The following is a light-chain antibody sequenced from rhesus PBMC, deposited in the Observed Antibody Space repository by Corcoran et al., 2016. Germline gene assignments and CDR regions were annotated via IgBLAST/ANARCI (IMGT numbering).Light chain of an antibody. CDR2: YAS. Sequence: DIQMTQSPSSLSASVGDRVTITCRASQDFNNYLSWYHQKPGKAPKPLLYYASSLETGVEPRFRGSRSGTDYTLTISSLQPEDIATYYCQQYNNSPFGEGTKVELK. V-gene: IGKV1-66*01. J-gene: IGKJ4*01. CDR3: QQYNNSP. CDR1: QDFNNY.